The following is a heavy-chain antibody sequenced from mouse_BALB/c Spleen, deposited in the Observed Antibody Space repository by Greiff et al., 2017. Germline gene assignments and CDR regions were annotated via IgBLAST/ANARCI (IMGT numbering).Heavy chain of an antibody. Sequence: VQLVESAAELARPGASVKMSCKASGYTFTSYTMHWVKQRPGQGLEWIGYINPSSGYTEYNQKFKDKTTLTADKSSSTAYMQLSSLTSEDSAVYYCASLGRDAMDYWGQGTSVTVSS. V-gene: IGHV1-4*02. CDR3: ASLGRDAMDY. CDR1: GYTFTSYT. CDR2: INPSSGYT. D-gene: IGHD4-1*01. J-gene: IGHJ4*01.